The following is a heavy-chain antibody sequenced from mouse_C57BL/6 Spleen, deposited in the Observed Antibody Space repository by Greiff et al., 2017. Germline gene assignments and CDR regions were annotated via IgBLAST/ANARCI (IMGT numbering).Heavy chain of an antibody. V-gene: IGHV1-76*01. CDR1: GYTFTDYY. Sequence: QVQLQQPGAELVRPGASVKLSCKASGYTFTDYYINWVKQRPGQGLEWIARIYPGSGITYYNEKFKSKATLTADKSSSTAYMQLSSLPSADAAVYVCARTGYYGRSAYFDYWGQGTTLTVSS. CDR3: ARTGYYGRSAYFDY. CDR2: IYPGSGIT. D-gene: IGHD1-1*01. J-gene: IGHJ2*01.